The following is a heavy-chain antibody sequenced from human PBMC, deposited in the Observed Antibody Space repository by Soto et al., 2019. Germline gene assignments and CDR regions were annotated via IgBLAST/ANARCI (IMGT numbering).Heavy chain of an antibody. D-gene: IGHD4-17*01. CDR2: LSPNSGNT. CDR3: AGGPAAYGDYTNWFDP. J-gene: IGHJ5*02. Sequence: ASVKVSCKASGYTFTSYDINWVRQATGQGLEWMGWLSPNSGNTGYAQKFQGRVTMTRNTSISTAYMELSSLRSEDTAVYYCAGGPAAYGDYTNWFDPWGQGTLVTVSS. V-gene: IGHV1-8*01. CDR1: GYTFTSYD.